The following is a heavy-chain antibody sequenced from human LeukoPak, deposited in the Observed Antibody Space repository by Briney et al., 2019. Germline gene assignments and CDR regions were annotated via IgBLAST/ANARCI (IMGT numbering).Heavy chain of an antibody. D-gene: IGHD2/OR15-2a*01. V-gene: IGHV3-33*01. CDR2: IWYDGSNR. Sequence: QAGGSLRLPCAASGFTLSDYAVHWVRQAPGKGLEWVAMIWYDGSNRYYADSVKGRFTISRDNSKNTVSLQMNSLRVEDTAVYYCARDWMGSTRLAGDCWGQGTLVTVSS. J-gene: IGHJ4*02. CDR1: GFTLSDYA. CDR3: ARDWMGSTRLAGDC.